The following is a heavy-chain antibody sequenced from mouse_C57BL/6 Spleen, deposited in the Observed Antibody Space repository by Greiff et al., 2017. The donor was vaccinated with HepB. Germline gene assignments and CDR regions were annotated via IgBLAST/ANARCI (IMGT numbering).Heavy chain of an antibody. D-gene: IGHD2-2*01. V-gene: IGHV1-81*01. CDR2: IYPRSGNT. CDR3: AREEGYDWFAY. J-gene: IGHJ3*01. CDR1: GYTFTSYG. Sequence: VQLQQSGAELARPGASVKLSCKASGYTFTSYGISWVKQRTGQGLEWIGEIYPRSGNTYYNEKFKGKATLTADKSSITAYMELRSLTSEDSAVYFCAREEGYDWFAYWGQGTLVTVSA.